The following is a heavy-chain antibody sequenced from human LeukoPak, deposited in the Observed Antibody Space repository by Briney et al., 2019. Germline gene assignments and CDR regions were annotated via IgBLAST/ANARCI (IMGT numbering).Heavy chain of an antibody. CDR1: GFTFSSYW. CDR3: ARGPTEDYYGSGIVGGSFDP. J-gene: IGHJ5*02. D-gene: IGHD3-10*01. CDR2: IKQDGSEK. V-gene: IGHV3-7*01. Sequence: GGSLRLSCAASGFTFSSYWMSWVRQAPGKGLEWVANIKQDGSEKYYVDSVEGRFTISRDNAKNSLYLQMNSLRAEDTAVYYCARGPTEDYYGSGIVGGSFDPWGQGTLVAVSS.